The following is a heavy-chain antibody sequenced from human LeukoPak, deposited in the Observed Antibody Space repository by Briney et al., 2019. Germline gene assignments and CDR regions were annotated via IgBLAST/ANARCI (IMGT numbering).Heavy chain of an antibody. CDR3: VRSCSSGSCYGYKDY. V-gene: IGHV3-74*01. J-gene: IGHJ4*02. Sequence: PGGSLRLSCATSGFTFSSYWMHWVRQVPGKGLVWVSRVNGDGTSTSYADSVQGRFNISRDNAKNTLYLYMNSLRGDDTAIYFCVRSCSSGSCYGYKDYWGQGTLVTVSS. D-gene: IGHD2-2*01. CDR2: VNGDGTST. CDR1: GFTFSSYW.